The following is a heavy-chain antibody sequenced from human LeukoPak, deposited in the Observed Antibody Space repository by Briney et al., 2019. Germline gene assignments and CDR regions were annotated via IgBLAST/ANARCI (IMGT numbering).Heavy chain of an antibody. CDR3: ARVGGGDYGDDAFDI. Sequence: SETLSLTCAVYGGSLSGYYWSWIRQPPGKGLEWIGEINHSGSTNYNPSLKGRVTISVDTSKNQFSLKLSSVTAADTAVYYCARVGGGDYGDDAFDIWGQGTMVTVSS. J-gene: IGHJ3*02. CDR1: GGSLSGYY. V-gene: IGHV4-34*01. D-gene: IGHD4-17*01. CDR2: INHSGST.